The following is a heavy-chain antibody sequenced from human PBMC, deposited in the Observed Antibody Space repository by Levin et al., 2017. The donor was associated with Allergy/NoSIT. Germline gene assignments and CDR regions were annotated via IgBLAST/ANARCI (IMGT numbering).Heavy chain of an antibody. V-gene: IGHV4-34*01. J-gene: IGHJ6*03. D-gene: IGHD3-10*01. CDR2: INHSGST. CDR3: ARVLVRGVIRKDYYYDYMDV. CDR1: GGSFSGYY. Sequence: SETLSLTCAVYGGSFSGYYWSWIRQSPGKGLEWIGEINHSGSTKYNPSLKSRVTISVDTSKNQFSLSLSSVTAADTAVYYCARVLVRGVIRKDYYYDYMDVWDKGTTVTVSS.